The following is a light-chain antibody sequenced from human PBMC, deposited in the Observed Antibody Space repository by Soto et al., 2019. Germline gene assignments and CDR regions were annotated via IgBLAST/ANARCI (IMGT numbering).Light chain of an antibody. CDR1: KSIMNY. Sequence: DIQLTQSPSSLSASVGDRVIITCRASKSIMNYLNWYQQKPGKAPKLLIYATSTLQSGVPSRFGGSGSGTEFTLTIRSLQPDDFAAYYCQQSYSTPDTFGQGTKVDI. V-gene: IGKV1-39*01. CDR2: ATS. CDR3: QQSYSTPDT. J-gene: IGKJ2*01.